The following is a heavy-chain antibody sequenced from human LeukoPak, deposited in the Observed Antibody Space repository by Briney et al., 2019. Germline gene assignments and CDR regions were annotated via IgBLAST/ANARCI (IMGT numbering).Heavy chain of an antibody. D-gene: IGHD3-10*01. J-gene: IGHJ6*02. CDR1: GFTFSSYS. CDR3: ARGRVTMVRGATHYYYYGMDV. V-gene: IGHV3-21*01. Sequence: AGGSLRLSCAASGFTFSSYSMNWVRQAPGKGLEWVSSISSSSYIYYADSVKGRFTISRDNAKNSLYLQMNSLRAEDTAVYYCARGRVTMVRGATHYYYYGMDVWGQGTTVTVSS. CDR2: ISSSSYI.